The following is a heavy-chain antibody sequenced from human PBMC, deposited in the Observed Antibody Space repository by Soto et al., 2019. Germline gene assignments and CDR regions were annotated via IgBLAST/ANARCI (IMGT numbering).Heavy chain of an antibody. J-gene: IGHJ3*02. CDR2: ISGYNGNT. V-gene: IGHV1-18*04. CDR1: GYTFTTYG. Sequence: QVHLVQSGAEVKKPGASVKVSCKASGYTFTTYGINWVRQAPGQGLEWMGWISGYNGNTKSAQKFQGRVTMTTDTSTTTSYMELRSLTSDDTAVYYCARGDYYDSSSAFDIWGQGTMVTVSS. D-gene: IGHD3-22*01. CDR3: ARGDYYDSSSAFDI.